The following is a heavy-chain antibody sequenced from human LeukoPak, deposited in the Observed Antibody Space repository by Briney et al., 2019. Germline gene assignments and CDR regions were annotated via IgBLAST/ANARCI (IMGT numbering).Heavy chain of an antibody. CDR1: GYTFTSYG. CDR2: ISAYNGNT. D-gene: IGHD6-13*01. V-gene: IGHV1-18*04. J-gene: IGHJ4*02. Sequence: ASVKFSCKASGYTFTSYGISWVRKAPGQGLEWMGWISAYNGNTNYAQKRQGRVTMPTDTPTSTAYMELRSLRSDDTAVYYCARGLAAAGTGSDYWGQGTLVTVSS. CDR3: ARGLAAAGTGSDY.